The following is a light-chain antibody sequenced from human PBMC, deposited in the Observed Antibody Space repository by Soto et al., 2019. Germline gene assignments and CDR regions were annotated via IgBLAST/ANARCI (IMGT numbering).Light chain of an antibody. V-gene: IGLV2-14*01. CDR3: TSYTSSTSWV. J-gene: IGLJ3*02. Sequence: QCALTQPASVSGSPGQSITISCTGTSRDVGAYNYGSWYQQHPDKAPKLMIYEVSNRPSRLSDRFHGSKSGNTASLTISWVKADDEADYYCTSYTSSTSWVFCGGTKLTVL. CDR2: EVS. CDR1: SRDVGAYNY.